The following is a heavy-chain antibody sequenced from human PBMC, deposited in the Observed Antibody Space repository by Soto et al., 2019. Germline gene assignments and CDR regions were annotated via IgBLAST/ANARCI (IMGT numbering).Heavy chain of an antibody. Sequence: SSETLSLTCTVSGGSISYYYWSWIRQPPGKGLQWIGYIYSSGSTNYNPSLKSRVTISVDTSKIQFSLNLSSVTAADTAVYYCARQRRDFDYWGQGSLVTVSS. CDR3: ARQRRDFDY. CDR1: GGSISYYY. V-gene: IGHV4-59*08. J-gene: IGHJ4*02. CDR2: IYSSGST.